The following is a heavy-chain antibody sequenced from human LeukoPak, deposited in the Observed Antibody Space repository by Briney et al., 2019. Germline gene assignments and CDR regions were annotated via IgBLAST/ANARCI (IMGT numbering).Heavy chain of an antibody. D-gene: IGHD2-21*02. CDR3: ARRDCVGDCYSNWFDP. Sequence: ASVKVSFKASGYTFTNYFMHWVRQAPGQGLEWMGIINPRGGSTGYAQKFQVRITMTTDMSTRTVYMELSSLESEDTAVYYCARRDCVGDCYSNWFDPWGQGTLVTVSS. CDR2: INPRGGST. CDR1: GYTFTNYF. J-gene: IGHJ5*02. V-gene: IGHV1-46*01.